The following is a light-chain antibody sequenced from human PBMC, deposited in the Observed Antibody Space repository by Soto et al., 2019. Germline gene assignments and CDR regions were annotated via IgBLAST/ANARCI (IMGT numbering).Light chain of an antibody. CDR1: QSVSSY. V-gene: IGKV3-11*01. CDR2: DAS. Sequence: EIVLTQSPATLSLSPGERATLSCRASQSVSSYLAWYQQKPGQAPRLLIYDASNRATGTPARFSGSGSGTDFTLTISSLEPEDFAVYYCQQRSNWLTFGGGTKV. CDR3: QQRSNWLT. J-gene: IGKJ4*01.